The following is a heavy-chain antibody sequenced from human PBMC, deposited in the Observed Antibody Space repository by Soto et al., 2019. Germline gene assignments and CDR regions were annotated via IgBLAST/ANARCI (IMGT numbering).Heavy chain of an antibody. CDR2: IKQDGSEK. J-gene: IGHJ4*02. CDR1: GFTFSSYW. D-gene: IGHD3-16*02. Sequence: EVQLVESGGGLVQPGGSLRLSCAASGFTFSSYWMSWVRQAPGKGLEWVANIKQDGSEKYYVDSVKGRFTISRDNAKNSLYLQMNSLRVEDTAVYYCARAAYSDYIWGSYRYTLYFDYWGQGTLVTVSS. V-gene: IGHV3-7*04. CDR3: ARAAYSDYIWGSYRYTLYFDY.